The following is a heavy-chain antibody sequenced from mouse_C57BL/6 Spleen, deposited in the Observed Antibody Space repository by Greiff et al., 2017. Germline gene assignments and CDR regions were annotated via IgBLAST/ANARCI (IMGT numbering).Heavy chain of an antibody. J-gene: IGHJ3*01. Sequence: QVQLQQPGAELVKPGASVKLSCKASGYTFTSYWMHWVKQRPGQGLEWIGMIHPNSGSTNYNEKFKSKATLTVDKSSSTAYMQLSSLTSEDSAVYYCASEEDAGYDSAYWGQGTPVTVSA. D-gene: IGHD2-2*01. V-gene: IGHV1-64*01. CDR3: ASEEDAGYDSAY. CDR1: GYTFTSYW. CDR2: IHPNSGST.